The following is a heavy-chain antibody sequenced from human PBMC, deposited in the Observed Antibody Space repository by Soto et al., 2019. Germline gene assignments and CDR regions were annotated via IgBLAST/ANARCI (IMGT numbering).Heavy chain of an antibody. CDR1: GGTFSSHS. D-gene: IGHD2-21*02. CDR2: IITLFGTS. Sequence: ASVKVSCKVSGGTFSSHSSNWVRQAPGQGLEWMGGIITLFGTSNYAQNFQGRVTITADQSTSTAYMELNSLTSDDTAVYYCAREVGYGDFSAALLDWGQGTLVTVSS. CDR3: AREVGYGDFSAALLD. V-gene: IGHV1-69*13. J-gene: IGHJ4*02.